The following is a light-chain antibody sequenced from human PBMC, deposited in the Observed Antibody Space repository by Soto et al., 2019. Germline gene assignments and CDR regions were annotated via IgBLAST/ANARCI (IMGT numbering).Light chain of an antibody. V-gene: IGLV2-14*01. CDR1: SSDVGGYNY. J-gene: IGLJ1*01. CDR2: EVS. Sequence: QSVLTQPASVSGSPGQSITISCTGTSSDVGGYNYVAWYQQHPGKVPRLMIYEVSTRPSGVSNRVSGSRSGSTASLTISGLQAEAEAEYDCISHTSSSSSYVFGTGTQLTVL. CDR3: ISHTSSSSSYV.